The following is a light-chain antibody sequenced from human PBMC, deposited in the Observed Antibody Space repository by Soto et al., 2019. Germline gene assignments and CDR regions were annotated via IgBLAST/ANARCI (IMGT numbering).Light chain of an antibody. V-gene: IGLV3-21*02. CDR3: QVWDSSGDWI. J-gene: IGLJ2*01. CDR2: NDN. CDR1: NIGSKR. Sequence: SYELTQSSSVSVAPGQTARITCGGNNIGSKRVHWYQHKPGQAPVLVVYNDNVRPSGIPERFSGSNSGNMATLIISRVEAGDEADYYCQVWDSSGDWIFGGGTKVTVL.